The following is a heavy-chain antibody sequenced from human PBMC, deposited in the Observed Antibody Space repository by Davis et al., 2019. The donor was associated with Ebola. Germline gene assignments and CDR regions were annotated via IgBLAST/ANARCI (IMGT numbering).Heavy chain of an antibody. CDR2: MNPNSGNT. Sequence: ASVKVSCKASGYTFTSYDINWVRQATGQGLEWMGWMNPNSGNTGYAQKFQGRVTMTRNTSISTAYMELSSLRSEDTAVYYCARARDYLYYYGMDVWGQGTTVTVSS. V-gene: IGHV1-8*01. D-gene: IGHD3-22*01. J-gene: IGHJ6*02. CDR3: ARARDYLYYYGMDV. CDR1: GYTFTSYD.